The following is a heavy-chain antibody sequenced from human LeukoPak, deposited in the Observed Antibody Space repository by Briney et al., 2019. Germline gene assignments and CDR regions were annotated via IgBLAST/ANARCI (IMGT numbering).Heavy chain of an antibody. CDR2: IYYSGST. CDR3: AGGYSGYDDNWFDP. D-gene: IGHD5-12*01. J-gene: IGHJ5*02. CDR1: GASISSYY. V-gene: IGHV4-59*01. Sequence: SQTLSLTCTVSGASISSYYWSWIRQPPGEGLEWIGYIYYSGSTNYHPSLKSRVTLSVDTSRNQFSLKLSSVTAADTAVYYCAGGYSGYDDNWFDPWGQGTLVTVSS.